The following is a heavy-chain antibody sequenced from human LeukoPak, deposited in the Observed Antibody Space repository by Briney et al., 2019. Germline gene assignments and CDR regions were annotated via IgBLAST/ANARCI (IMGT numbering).Heavy chain of an antibody. Sequence: GGSLRLSCAASGFTFSTYWMHWVRQAPGKGLVWVSRISTDGSSTRYADFVKGRFTISRENAKNTLYLQMNSLRAEDTAVYYCVRFQHSTSWYNYYYMDVWGKGTTVTVSS. J-gene: IGHJ6*03. D-gene: IGHD6-13*01. V-gene: IGHV3-74*01. CDR2: ISTDGSST. CDR1: GFTFSTYW. CDR3: VRFQHSTSWYNYYYMDV.